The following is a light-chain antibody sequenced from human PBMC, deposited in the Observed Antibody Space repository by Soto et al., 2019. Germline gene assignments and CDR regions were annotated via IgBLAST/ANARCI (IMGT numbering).Light chain of an antibody. J-gene: IGLJ1*01. CDR2: DVT. Sequence: QSVLTQPASVSASPGQWITISCTGTSSDVGGYNYVAWYQQHPDKAPKLLIYDVTNRPSGVSIRFSGSKSGDTASLTISGLLPEDEADYYCTSYTSIYTYVFGTGTKVTV. CDR3: TSYTSIYTYV. V-gene: IGLV2-14*01. CDR1: SSDVGGYNY.